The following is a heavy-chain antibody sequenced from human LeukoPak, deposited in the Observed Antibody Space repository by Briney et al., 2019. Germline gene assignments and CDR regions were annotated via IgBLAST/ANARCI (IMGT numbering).Heavy chain of an antibody. CDR2: INPSGGST. CDR3: ARSYDSSGYTFDY. Sequence: GASVKVSCKASGYTFTSNYIHWVRQAPGQGLEWMGIINPSGGSTNYAQKFQGRVTMTSDTSTSTVYMELSSLRSEDTAVYYCARSYDSSGYTFDYWGQGTPVTVSS. D-gene: IGHD3-22*01. V-gene: IGHV1-46*01. CDR1: GYTFTSNY. J-gene: IGHJ4*02.